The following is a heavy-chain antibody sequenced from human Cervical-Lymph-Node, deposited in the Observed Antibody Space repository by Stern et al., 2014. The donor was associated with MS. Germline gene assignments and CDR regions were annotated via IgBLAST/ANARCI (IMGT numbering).Heavy chain of an antibody. CDR1: GFSFSRYA. CDR3: ASAYSSSHYYFDY. CDR2: IWYDVINP. V-gene: IGHV3-33*01. Sequence: VQLVESGGGVVQPGRSLRLSCAASGFSFSRYAMHWVRQAPGKGLEWVALIWYDVINPYYAVSVPSRFTISRDNFKNTLYLQMNSLRAEDTAVYYCASAYSSSHYYFDYWGQGTLVTVSS. J-gene: IGHJ4*02. D-gene: IGHD6-13*01.